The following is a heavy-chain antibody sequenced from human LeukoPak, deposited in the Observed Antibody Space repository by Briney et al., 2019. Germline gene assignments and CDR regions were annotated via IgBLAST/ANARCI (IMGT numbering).Heavy chain of an antibody. CDR1: GFTFSIYS. CDR3: ARADYVWGSYRYNH. Sequence: GGSLRLSCAASGFTFSIYSMNWVRQAPGKGLEWVSSISSSSSYIYYADSVKGRFTISRDNAKNSLYLQMNSLRAEDTAVYYCARADYVWGSYRYNHWGQGTLVTVSS. CDR2: ISSSSSYI. D-gene: IGHD3-16*02. V-gene: IGHV3-21*01. J-gene: IGHJ5*02.